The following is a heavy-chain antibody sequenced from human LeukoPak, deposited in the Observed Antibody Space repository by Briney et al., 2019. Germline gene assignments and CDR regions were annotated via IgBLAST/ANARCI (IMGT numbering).Heavy chain of an antibody. CDR3: ARLDYGLDY. D-gene: IGHD4-17*01. Sequence: GASVKVSCKASGYTFTSYGISWVRQAPGQGLEWMGGIIPIFGTANYAQKFQGRVTITTDESTSTAYMELSSLRSEDTAVYYCARLDYGLDYWGQGTLVTVSS. V-gene: IGHV1-69*05. CDR2: IIPIFGTA. CDR1: GYTFTSYG. J-gene: IGHJ4*02.